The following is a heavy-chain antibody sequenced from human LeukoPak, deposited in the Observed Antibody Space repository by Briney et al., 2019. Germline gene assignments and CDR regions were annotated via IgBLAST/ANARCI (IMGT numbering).Heavy chain of an antibody. CDR2: IYYSGST. V-gene: IGHV4-59*01. CDR1: GGSISSYY. J-gene: IGHJ4*02. D-gene: IGHD5-18*01. Sequence: SETLSLTCTVSGGSISSYYWSWIRQPPGKGLEWIGYIYYSGSTNYNPSPKSRVTISVDTSKNQFSLKLSSVTAADTAVYYCARVVDTAMDVYYFDYWGQGTLVTVSS. CDR3: ARVVDTAMDVYYFDY.